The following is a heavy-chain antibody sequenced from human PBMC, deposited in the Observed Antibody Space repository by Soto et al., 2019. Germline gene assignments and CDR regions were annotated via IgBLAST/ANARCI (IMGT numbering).Heavy chain of an antibody. Sequence: QHGGSMGLGSAACRFSVNNQGMGWVRQAPGKGLEWVANIKQDGSEKNYLDSVKGRFTVSRDNAKNSLYLQMNSLRAEDTAVYYCARDVAAGGDYWGQGTLVTVSS. CDR3: ARDVAAGGDY. J-gene: IGHJ4*02. V-gene: IGHV3-7*01. D-gene: IGHD6-13*01. CDR2: IKQDGSEK. CDR1: RFSVNNQG.